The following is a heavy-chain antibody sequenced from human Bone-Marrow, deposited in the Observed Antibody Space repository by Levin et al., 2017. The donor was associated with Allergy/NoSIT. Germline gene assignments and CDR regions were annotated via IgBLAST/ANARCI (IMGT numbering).Heavy chain of an antibody. Sequence: LSLTCAASGFTFSSYGMHWVRQAPGKGLEWVAVISYDGSNKYYADSVKGRFTISRDNSKNTLYLQMNSLRAEDTAVYYCAKAGLSSGCFDYWGQGTLVTVSS. CDR1: GFTFSSYG. CDR2: ISYDGSNK. V-gene: IGHV3-30*18. J-gene: IGHJ4*02. CDR3: AKAGLSSGCFDY. D-gene: IGHD6-19*01.